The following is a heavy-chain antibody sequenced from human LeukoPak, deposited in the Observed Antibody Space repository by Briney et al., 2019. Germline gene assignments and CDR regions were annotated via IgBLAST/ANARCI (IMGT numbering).Heavy chain of an antibody. Sequence: GGSLRLSCAASGFTFDDYAMHWVRQAPGKGLEWVSGISWNSGSIGYADSVKGRFTISRDNAKNSLYLQMNSLRAEDTALYYCARWGQQLGHDYWGQGTLVTVSS. J-gene: IGHJ4*02. CDR1: GFTFDDYA. D-gene: IGHD6-13*01. V-gene: IGHV3-9*01. CDR2: ISWNSGSI. CDR3: ARWGQQLGHDY.